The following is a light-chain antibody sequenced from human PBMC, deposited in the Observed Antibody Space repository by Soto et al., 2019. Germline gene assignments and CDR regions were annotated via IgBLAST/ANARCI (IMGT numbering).Light chain of an antibody. J-gene: IGKJ1*01. Sequence: EIVFTQSPGTLSLSPGERATLSCMASQSVSSSYLAWYQQKPGQAPRLLIYGASSRATGIPDRFSGSGSGTDFTLTIRRLETEDFAVYYCQQYGSSPWTVGQGTKGDTK. V-gene: IGKV3-20*01. CDR1: QSVSSSY. CDR2: GAS. CDR3: QQYGSSPWT.